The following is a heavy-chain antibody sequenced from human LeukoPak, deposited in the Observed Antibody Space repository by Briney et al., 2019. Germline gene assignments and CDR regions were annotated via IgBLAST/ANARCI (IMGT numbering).Heavy chain of an antibody. CDR3: ARMHYDSSGYGIDY. CDR2: ISSGSSYI. J-gene: IGHJ4*02. CDR1: GFTFSSYS. Sequence: GGSLRLSCAASGFTFSSYSMNWVRQAPGKGLEWVSSISSGSSYIYYADSVKGRFTISRDNAKNSLYLRMNSLRAEDTAVYYCARMHYDSSGYGIDYWGQGTLVTVSS. D-gene: IGHD3-22*01. V-gene: IGHV3-21*01.